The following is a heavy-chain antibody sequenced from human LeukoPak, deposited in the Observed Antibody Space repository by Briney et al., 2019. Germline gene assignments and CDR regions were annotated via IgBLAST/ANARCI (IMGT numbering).Heavy chain of an antibody. Sequence: ETLSLTCTVSGGSISSSSYYWGWVRQAPGKGLEWVSYISSSSSTIYYADSVKGRFTISRDNAKNSLYLQMNSLRAEDTAVYYCATRGRGSSRYGSGSYFSYWGQGTLVTVSS. J-gene: IGHJ4*02. D-gene: IGHD3-10*01. V-gene: IGHV3-48*01. CDR3: ATRGRGSSRYGSGSYFSY. CDR2: ISSSSSTI. CDR1: GGSISSSSYY.